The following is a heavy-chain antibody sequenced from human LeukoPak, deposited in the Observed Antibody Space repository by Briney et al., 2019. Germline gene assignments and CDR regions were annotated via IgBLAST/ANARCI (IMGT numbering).Heavy chain of an antibody. J-gene: IGHJ6*03. D-gene: IGHD6-19*01. Sequence: ASVKVSCKASGYTFTGYYMHWMRQAPGQGLEWMGWINPNSGGTNYAQKFQGRVTMTRNTSINTAYMELSSLRSEDTAVYYCARIPAVAGYYYYYYMDVWGKGTTVTVSS. V-gene: IGHV1-2*02. CDR1: GYTFTGYY. CDR3: ARIPAVAGYYYYYYMDV. CDR2: INPNSGGT.